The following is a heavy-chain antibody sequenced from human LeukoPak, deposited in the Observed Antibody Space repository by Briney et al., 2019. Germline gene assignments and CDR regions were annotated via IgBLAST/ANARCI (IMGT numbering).Heavy chain of an antibody. J-gene: IGHJ4*02. CDR1: GYTFTSYG. D-gene: IGHD3-10*01. CDR3: ARAPMVRQHRGFDY. V-gene: IGHV1-18*01. CDR2: ISAYNGNT. Sequence: GASVKVSCKASGYTFTSYGISWVRQAPGQGLEWMGWISAYNGNTNYAQKLQGRVTMTRDTSISTAYMELSRLRSDDTAVYYCARAPMVRQHRGFDYWGQGTLVTVSS.